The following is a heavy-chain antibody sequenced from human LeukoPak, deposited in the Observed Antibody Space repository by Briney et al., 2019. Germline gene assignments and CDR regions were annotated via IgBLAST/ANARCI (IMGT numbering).Heavy chain of an antibody. CDR2: IYTSGST. D-gene: IGHD6-19*01. V-gene: IGHV4-4*07. CDR3: ARDGLRAVAGPGFDY. Sequence: SETLSLTCTVSGGSISSYYWSWIRQPAGKGLEWIGRIYTSGSTNCNPSLKSRVTMSVDTSKDQFSLKLSSVTAADTAVYYCARDGLRAVAGPGFDYWGQGTLVTVSS. CDR1: GGSISSYY. J-gene: IGHJ4*02.